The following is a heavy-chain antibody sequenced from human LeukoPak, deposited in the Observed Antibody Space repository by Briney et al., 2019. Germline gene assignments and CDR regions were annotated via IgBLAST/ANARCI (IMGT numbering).Heavy chain of an antibody. J-gene: IGHJ6*02. CDR3: ARAGGDYYGSGSYYTNYYYGMDV. D-gene: IGHD3-10*01. V-gene: IGHV4-30-4*01. CDR1: GGSISSGDYY. CDR2: IYYSGST. Sequence: PSQTLSLTCTVSGGSISSGDYYWSWIRQPPGKGLEWIGYIYYSGSTYYNPSLKSRVTISVDTSKNQFSLKLSSVTAAVTAVYYCARAGGDYYGSGSYYTNYYYGMDVWGQGTTVTVSS.